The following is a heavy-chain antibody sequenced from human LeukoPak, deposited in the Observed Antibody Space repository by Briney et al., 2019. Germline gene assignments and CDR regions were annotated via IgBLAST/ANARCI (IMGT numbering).Heavy chain of an antibody. Sequence: GGSLRLSCAASGFTFSSYAMSWVRQAPGKGLEWVSAISGSGGSTYYADSVKGRFTISRDNSKNTLYLQMNSLRAEDTAVYYCAKAPYSSSSGGKDYWGQGTLVTVSS. D-gene: IGHD6-6*01. V-gene: IGHV3-23*01. CDR1: GFTFSSYA. CDR2: ISGSGGST. J-gene: IGHJ4*02. CDR3: AKAPYSSSSGGKDY.